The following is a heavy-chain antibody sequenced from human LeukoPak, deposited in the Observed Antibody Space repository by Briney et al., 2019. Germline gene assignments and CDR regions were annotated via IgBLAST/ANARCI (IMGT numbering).Heavy chain of an antibody. D-gene: IGHD1-26*01. CDR2: IWYDGSNG. CDR1: GFTFSNYG. J-gene: IGHJ3*02. CDR3: ARPVSIVGATIGAFDI. V-gene: IGHV3-33*01. Sequence: QPGASLILSCAASGFTFSNYGMDWARQAPGKGLEWEAVIWYDGSNGYYAASVKGRFTISRHNSKNTLYLRMNSLRAEDRAVYYCARPVSIVGATIGAFDIWGEGTMVTVSS.